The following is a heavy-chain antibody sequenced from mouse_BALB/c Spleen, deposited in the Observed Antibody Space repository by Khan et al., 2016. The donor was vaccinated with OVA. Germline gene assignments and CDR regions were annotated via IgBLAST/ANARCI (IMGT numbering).Heavy chain of an antibody. D-gene: IGHD2-14*01. CDR2: IYPGDGDT. Sequence: QVQLQQSGAELARPGASVKLSCKASGYTFTTYWMQWVKQRPGQGLEWIGPIYPGDGDTRYTKNFKGKATLHADQSSSTAYMQLSSLTSEDSAVYYGASYRYDYFDYWGQGTTLTVSS. J-gene: IGHJ2*01. V-gene: IGHV1-87*01. CDR3: ASYRYDYFDY. CDR1: GYTFTTYW.